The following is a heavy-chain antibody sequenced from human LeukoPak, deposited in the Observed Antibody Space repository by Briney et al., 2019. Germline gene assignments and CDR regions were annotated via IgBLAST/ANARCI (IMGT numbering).Heavy chain of an antibody. J-gene: IGHJ6*02. CDR2: ISYDGSNK. CDR3: ARAAYHYGMDV. CDR1: GFTFSSYA. Sequence: WRSLRLSCAASGFTFSSYAMHWVRQAPGKGLEWVAVISYDGSNKYYADSVKGRFTISRDNSKNTLYLQMNSLRAEDTAVYYCARAAYHYGMDVWGQGTTVTVSS. V-gene: IGHV3-30-3*01.